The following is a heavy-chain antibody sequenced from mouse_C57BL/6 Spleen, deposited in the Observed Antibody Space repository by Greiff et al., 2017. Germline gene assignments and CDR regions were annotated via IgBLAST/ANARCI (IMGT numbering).Heavy chain of an antibody. CDR3: ARVGLTGSWCAY. Sequence: EVKVVESGGGLVKPGGSLKLSCAASGFTFSSYAMSWVRQTPEKRLEWVATISDGGSYTYYPDNVKGRFTIARDNAKNNLYLQMSHLKSEDTAMYYCARVGLTGSWCAYWGQGTLVTVSA. J-gene: IGHJ3*01. D-gene: IGHD4-1*01. CDR2: ISDGGSYT. CDR1: GFTFSSYA. V-gene: IGHV5-4*03.